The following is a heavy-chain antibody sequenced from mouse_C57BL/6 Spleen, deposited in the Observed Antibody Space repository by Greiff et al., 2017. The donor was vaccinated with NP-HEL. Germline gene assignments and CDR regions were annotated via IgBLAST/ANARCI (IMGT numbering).Heavy chain of an antibody. CDR3: ARDRDYDEGFAY. V-gene: IGHV5-4*01. Sequence: EVHLVESGGGLVKPGGSLKLSCAASGFTFSSYAMPWVRQTPEKRLEWVATISDGGSYTYYPDNVKGRFTISRDNAKNNLYLQLSHLKSEDTAMYYCARDRDYDEGFAYWGQGTLVTVSA. D-gene: IGHD2-4*01. J-gene: IGHJ3*01. CDR1: GFTFSSYA. CDR2: ISDGGSYT.